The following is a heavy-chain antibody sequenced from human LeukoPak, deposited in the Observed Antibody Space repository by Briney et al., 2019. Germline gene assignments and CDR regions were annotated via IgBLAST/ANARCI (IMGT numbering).Heavy chain of an antibody. Sequence: GGSLRLSCATSGFAFSKFPMHWVRQAPGKGLEWVAVFTYEGSDTFYADSVKGRFTISRDNSKNTLYLQMNSLRAEDTAVYYCARVGGYDTEDYWGQGTLVTVSS. CDR1: GFAFSKFP. CDR3: ARVGGYDTEDY. CDR2: FTYEGSDT. V-gene: IGHV3-30*04. J-gene: IGHJ4*02. D-gene: IGHD5-12*01.